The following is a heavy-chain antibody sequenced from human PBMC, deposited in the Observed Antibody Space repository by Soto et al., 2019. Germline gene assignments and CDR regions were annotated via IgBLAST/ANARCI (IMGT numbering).Heavy chain of an antibody. D-gene: IGHD3-10*01. CDR2: IYPCGSDT. V-gene: IGHV5-51*01. J-gene: IGHJ4*02. Sequence: GDTLKIACNVSGYSFTSCWIGWVRRMRGKGLEWMGIIYPCGSDTRYSPSFQGQVTISADKSISTAYLQWSSLKASDTAMYYCARYYYGSGLYYFDYWGQGTLVTVSS. CDR1: GYSFTSCW. CDR3: ARYYYGSGLYYFDY.